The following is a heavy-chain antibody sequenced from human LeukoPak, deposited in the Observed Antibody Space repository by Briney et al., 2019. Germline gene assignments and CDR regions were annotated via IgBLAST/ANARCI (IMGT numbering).Heavy chain of an antibody. V-gene: IGHV3-48*02. J-gene: IGHJ4*02. CDR1: GFTFNNYN. Sequence: GGSLRLSCAASGFTFNNYNMNWVRQAPGKGPEWFAYISTGSSAIYYAASVKGRFTISRDNAKNSLYLQMSGLRDEDTAVYYCARGVNSFGGIIAHFDYWGQGTLVTVSS. CDR2: ISTGSSAI. D-gene: IGHD3-16*02. CDR3: ARGVNSFGGIIAHFDY.